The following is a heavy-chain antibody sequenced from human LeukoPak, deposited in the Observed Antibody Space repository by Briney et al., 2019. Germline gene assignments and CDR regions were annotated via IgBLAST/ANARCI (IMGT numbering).Heavy chain of an antibody. J-gene: IGHJ4*02. CDR3: VPLNWNPPGDFDR. Sequence: GGSLRLSCAASGFTFSDYRMNWVRQAPGKGLERVASIKNDGTKMYYVDSLKSRFTISRDNSKNSLDLQMNSLRVEDTAVYYCVPLNWNPPGDFDRWGQGTLVTVSS. CDR2: IKNDGTKM. CDR1: GFTFSDYR. V-gene: IGHV3-7*01. D-gene: IGHD1-20*01.